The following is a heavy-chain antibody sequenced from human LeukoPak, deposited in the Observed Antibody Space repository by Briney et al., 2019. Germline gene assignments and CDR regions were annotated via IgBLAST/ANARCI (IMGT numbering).Heavy chain of an antibody. CDR1: GFTFSSYA. V-gene: IGHV3-23*01. D-gene: IGHD6-13*01. Sequence: GGSLRLSCAASGFTFSSYAMSWVRQAPGKGLEWVSTINDRGGSIYFPDSVRGRFTVSRDNSKNTLYLQMNSLRGEDTAVYYCAKGSYSSDWYLYYFDSWGQGTLVTVSS. CDR3: AKGSYSSDWYLYYFDS. CDR2: INDRGGSI. J-gene: IGHJ4*02.